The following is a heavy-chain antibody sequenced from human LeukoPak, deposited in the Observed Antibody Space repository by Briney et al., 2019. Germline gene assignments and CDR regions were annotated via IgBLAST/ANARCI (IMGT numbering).Heavy chain of an antibody. Sequence: SETLSLTCTVSGGSISSSIYYWGWIRPPPGKGLEWIGGISYSGSTNYNPSLKSRVTLSVDTPKNQFSLKLSSVTAADTAVYYCARHGRDGYNYGPVVYYWGQGTLVSVSS. CDR3: ARHGRDGYNYGPVVYY. J-gene: IGHJ4*02. CDR1: GGSISSSIYY. D-gene: IGHD5-24*01. V-gene: IGHV4-39*01. CDR2: ISYSGST.